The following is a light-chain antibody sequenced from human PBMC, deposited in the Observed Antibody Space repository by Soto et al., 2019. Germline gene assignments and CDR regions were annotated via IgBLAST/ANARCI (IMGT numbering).Light chain of an antibody. CDR1: QRISSNS. V-gene: IGKV3-20*01. J-gene: IGKJ1*01. Sequence: EIVLTQSPGTLSLSQGERATLSCRASQRISSNSLAWYQQKPGQAPRLLIYDASNRATGIPDRFSGSGSGTGFTLTISRLEPEDFAVYYCQQRGGSPPTWTFGQGTKVDIK. CDR3: QQRGGSPPTWT. CDR2: DAS.